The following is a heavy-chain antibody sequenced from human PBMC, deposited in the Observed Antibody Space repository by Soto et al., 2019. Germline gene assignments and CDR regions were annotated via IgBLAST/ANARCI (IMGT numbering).Heavy chain of an antibody. CDR2: TYYRSKWFN. Sequence: SVTCTMSCRSRSTNRAAWVWIRQSPSRGLEWLGRTYYRSKWFNDYAVSVKGRISINPDTSNNQFSLQLNSVTPDDTAVYYCARRIGNSWLDSWGQGTLVTVSS. J-gene: IGHJ5*01. V-gene: IGHV6-1*01. CDR1: CRSRSTNRAA. CDR3: ARRIGNSWLDS.